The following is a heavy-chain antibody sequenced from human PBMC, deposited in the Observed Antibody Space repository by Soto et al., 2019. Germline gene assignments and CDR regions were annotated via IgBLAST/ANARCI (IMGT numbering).Heavy chain of an antibody. Sequence: QVQLQESGPGLVKPSETLSLTCFVSGGSITSSYWIWIRQPPGKGLEWIGYIYDSGNTNYNPSLKSRVTISVDTSKNQFSLKLSSVNAVDTAVYYCARGSGYSGSSYWDYWGQGTLVTVSS. CDR3: ARGSGYSGSSYWDY. J-gene: IGHJ4*02. D-gene: IGHD5-12*01. V-gene: IGHV4-59*01. CDR2: IYDSGNT. CDR1: GGSITSSY.